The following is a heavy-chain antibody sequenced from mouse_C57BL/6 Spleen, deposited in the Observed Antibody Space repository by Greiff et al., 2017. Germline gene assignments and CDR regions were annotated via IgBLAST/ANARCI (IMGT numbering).Heavy chain of an antibody. CDR2: IYPSDSET. D-gene: IGHD1-1*02. CDR1: GYTFTSYW. Sequence: QVQLQQSGAELVRPGSSVKLSCKASGYTFTSYWMDWVKQRPGQGLEWIGNIYPSDSETHYNQKFKDKATLTVDKSSSTAYMQLSSLTSEDSAVYYCARALWYYFDYWGQGTTLTVSS. V-gene: IGHV1-61*01. CDR3: ARALWYYFDY. J-gene: IGHJ2*01.